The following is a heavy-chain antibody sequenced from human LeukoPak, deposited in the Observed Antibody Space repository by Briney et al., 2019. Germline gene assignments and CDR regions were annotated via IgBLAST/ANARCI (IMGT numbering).Heavy chain of an antibody. CDR3: ARSDYYDSSGPSGWFDP. J-gene: IGHJ5*02. CDR2: IYYSGST. V-gene: IGHV4-39*07. CDR1: GGSISNIDYY. D-gene: IGHD3-22*01. Sequence: SETLSLTCTVFGGSISNIDYYWGWIRQPPGKGLEWIGTIYYSGSTYYNPSLKSRVTISVDTSNNQFSLKLSSVTAADTAVYYCARSDYYDSSGPSGWFDPWGRGTLVAVSS.